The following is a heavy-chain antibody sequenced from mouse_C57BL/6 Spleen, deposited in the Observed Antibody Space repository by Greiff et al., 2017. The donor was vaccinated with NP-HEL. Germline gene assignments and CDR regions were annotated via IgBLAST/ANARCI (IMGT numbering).Heavy chain of an antibody. D-gene: IGHD2-5*01. Sequence: VQLQQPGTELVKPGASVKLSCKASGYTFTSYWMHWVKQRPGQGLEWIGNINPSNGGTNYNEKFKSKATLTVDKSSSTAYMQLSSLTSEDSAVYYCARVASYYSNYEWYFDVWGTGTTVTVSS. V-gene: IGHV1-53*01. CDR3: ARVASYYSNYEWYFDV. CDR2: INPSNGGT. J-gene: IGHJ1*03. CDR1: GYTFTSYW.